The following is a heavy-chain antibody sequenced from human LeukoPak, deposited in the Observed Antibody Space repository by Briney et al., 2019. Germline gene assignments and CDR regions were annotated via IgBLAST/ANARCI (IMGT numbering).Heavy chain of an antibody. CDR3: AKEYYYDSSGQPYFDY. V-gene: IGHV1-69*04. CDR1: GGTFSSYA. CDR2: IIPILGIA. Sequence: SVKVSCKASGGTFSSYAISWVRQAPGQGLEWMGRIIPILGIANYAQKFQGRVTITADKSTSTAYMEPSSLRSEDTAVYYCAKEYYYDSSGQPYFDYWGQGTLVTVSS. D-gene: IGHD3-22*01. J-gene: IGHJ4*02.